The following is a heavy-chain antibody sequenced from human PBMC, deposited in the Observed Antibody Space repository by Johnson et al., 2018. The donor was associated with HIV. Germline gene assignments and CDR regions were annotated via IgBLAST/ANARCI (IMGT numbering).Heavy chain of an antibody. Sequence: QVQLVESGGGLIQPGGSLRLSCAASGFTFSSYAMHWVRQAPGKGLEWVAVISYDGSNKYYADSVKGRFTISRDNSKNTLYLQMNSLRAEDTAVYYCARDGGIAATDAFDIWGQGTMVTVSS. CDR1: GFTFSSYA. V-gene: IGHV3-30*04. CDR3: ARDGGIAATDAFDI. CDR2: ISYDGSNK. D-gene: IGHD6-13*01. J-gene: IGHJ3*02.